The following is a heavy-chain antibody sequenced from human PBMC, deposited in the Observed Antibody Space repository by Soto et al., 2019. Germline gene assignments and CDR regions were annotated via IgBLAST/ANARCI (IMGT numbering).Heavy chain of an antibody. Sequence: PSETLSLTCTVSGGSISSSGYYWGWISKPPGKGLEWIGSIYYSGSTYYNPSLKSRVTISVDTSKNQFSLKLSSVTAADTAVYYCARSFMITFGGVIGTNWFDPWGQGTLVTVSS. CDR1: GGSISSSGYY. CDR3: ARSFMITFGGVIGTNWFDP. D-gene: IGHD3-16*02. V-gene: IGHV4-39*01. CDR2: IYYSGST. J-gene: IGHJ5*02.